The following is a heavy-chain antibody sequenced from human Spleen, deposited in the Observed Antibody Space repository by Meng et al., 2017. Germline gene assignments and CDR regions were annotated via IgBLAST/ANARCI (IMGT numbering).Heavy chain of an antibody. Sequence: SVKVSCKALGGIFSNYVIGWVRQAPGQGLEWMGGINAVFGTTNYAQKFHNRVTITSDESTSTVYMELTRLTSDDTAVYYCATVGAGMDHWGQGTLVTVSS. CDR1: GGIFSNYV. J-gene: IGHJ4*02. D-gene: IGHD4/OR15-4a*01. CDR2: INAVFGTT. CDR3: ATVGAGMDH. V-gene: IGHV1-69*13.